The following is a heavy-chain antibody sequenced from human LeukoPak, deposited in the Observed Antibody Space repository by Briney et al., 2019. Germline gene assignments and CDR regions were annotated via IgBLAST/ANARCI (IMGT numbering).Heavy chain of an antibody. V-gene: IGHV4-59*08. CDR2: IYYSGST. Sequence: KPSETLSLTCTVSGDSVSIYYWSWIRQPPGKGLEWIGYIYYSGSTNYNPSLKSRVTISIDTSKNQFSLKLSSVTAADTAVYYCARIPVYYSSGSYHFDLWGRGTLVTVSS. CDR3: ARIPVYYSSGSYHFDL. CDR1: GDSVSIYY. D-gene: IGHD3-10*01. J-gene: IGHJ2*01.